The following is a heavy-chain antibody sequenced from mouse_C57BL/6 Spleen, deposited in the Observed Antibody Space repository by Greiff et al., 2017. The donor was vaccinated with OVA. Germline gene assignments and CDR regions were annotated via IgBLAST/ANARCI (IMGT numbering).Heavy chain of an antibody. CDR2: IDPNSGGT. Sequence: VQLQQPGAELVKPGASVKLSCKASGYTFTSYWMHWVKQRPGRGLEWIGRIDPNSGGTKYNEKFKSKATLTVDKPSSTAYMQLSSLTSEDSAVYYGARGVLGTTVVARGGFDYWGQGTTLTVSS. D-gene: IGHD1-1*01. V-gene: IGHV1-72*01. CDR3: ARGVLGTTVVARGGFDY. CDR1: GYTFTSYW. J-gene: IGHJ2*01.